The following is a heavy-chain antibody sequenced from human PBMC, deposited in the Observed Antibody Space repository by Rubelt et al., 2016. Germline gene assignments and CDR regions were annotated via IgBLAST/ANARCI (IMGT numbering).Heavy chain of an antibody. Sequence: EVQLVESGGGLVQPGRSLRLSCAASGFIFDDYAMHWVRQVPGKGLEWVSGKGRFTFSRDNGKNFLYLQMNSLRAEDTALYGCVKANSEDFWTGYYPTVGWFDSWGPGTLVTVSS. V-gene: IGHV3-9*01. D-gene: IGHD3/OR15-3a*01. J-gene: IGHJ5*01. CDR1: GFIFDDYA. CDR3: VKANSEDFWTGYYPTVGWFDS.